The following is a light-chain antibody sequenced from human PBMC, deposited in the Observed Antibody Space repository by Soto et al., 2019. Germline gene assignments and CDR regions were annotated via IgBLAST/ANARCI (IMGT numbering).Light chain of an antibody. J-gene: IGLJ2*01. Sequence: QPASVSGSPGQSITISCTGTSSDVGGYNYVSWYQQHPGKAPKLMIYEVSNRPSGVSNRFSGSKSGNTASLTISGLQAEDEADYYCSSYTSSSPLVVFGGGTKLTVL. CDR2: EVS. V-gene: IGLV2-14*01. CDR1: SSDVGGYNY. CDR3: SSYTSSSPLVV.